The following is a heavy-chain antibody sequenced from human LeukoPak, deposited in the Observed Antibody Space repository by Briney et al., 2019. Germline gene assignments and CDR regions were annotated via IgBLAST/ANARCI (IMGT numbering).Heavy chain of an antibody. CDR3: AREEGGKLGIDYYFDY. Sequence: PGGSLRLSCAASGFTFSSNGMNWVRQAPGKGLEWVSSISTSSIHIYYADSVKGRFTISRDNAKNSLYLQMNSLRAEDTAVYYCAREEGGKLGIDYYFDYWGQGTLVTVSS. CDR2: ISTSSIHI. J-gene: IGHJ4*02. V-gene: IGHV3-21*01. CDR1: GFTFSSNG. D-gene: IGHD7-27*01.